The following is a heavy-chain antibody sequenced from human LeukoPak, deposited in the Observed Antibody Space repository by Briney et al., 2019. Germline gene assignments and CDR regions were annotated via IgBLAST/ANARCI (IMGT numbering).Heavy chain of an antibody. V-gene: IGHV4-59*08. Sequence: PSETLSLTCTVSGGSISSYYWSWIRQPPGKGLEWIGYIYYSGSTNYNPSLKSRVTISVDTSKNQFSLKLSSVTAADTAVYYCAGNPGIAAAGTLDYWGQGTLVTVSS. CDR1: GGSISSYY. D-gene: IGHD6-13*01. CDR3: AGNPGIAAAGTLDY. CDR2: IYYSGST. J-gene: IGHJ4*02.